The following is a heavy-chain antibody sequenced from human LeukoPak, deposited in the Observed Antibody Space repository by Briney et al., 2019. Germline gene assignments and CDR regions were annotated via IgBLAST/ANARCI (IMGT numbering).Heavy chain of an antibody. V-gene: IGHV4-4*07. Sequence: SSETLSLTCTVSGGSISSYYWSWIRQPAGKGLEWIGRIYTSGSTNYNPSLKSRVTMSVDTSKNQFSLKLSSVTAADAAVYYCARDGYSSGTSDYWGQGTPVTVSS. D-gene: IGHD6-19*01. J-gene: IGHJ4*02. CDR3: ARDGYSSGTSDY. CDR1: GGSISSYY. CDR2: IYTSGST.